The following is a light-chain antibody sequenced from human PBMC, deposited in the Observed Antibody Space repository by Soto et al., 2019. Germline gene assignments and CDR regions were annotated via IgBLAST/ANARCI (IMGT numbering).Light chain of an antibody. CDR3: QQYSSLPHT. J-gene: IGKJ2*01. Sequence: SVLKQSPGTLSLSPGERATLSCRASQSVTNRYFAWYQQRPGQAPRLLIYGISNRATGIPDRFSGSGSGTDFTLTISRLEPEDFVVYYCQQYSSLPHTFGQGTKLEVK. CDR1: QSVTNRY. V-gene: IGKV3-20*01. CDR2: GIS.